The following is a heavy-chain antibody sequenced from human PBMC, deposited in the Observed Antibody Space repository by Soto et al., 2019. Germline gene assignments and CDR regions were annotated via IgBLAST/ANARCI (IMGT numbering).Heavy chain of an antibody. J-gene: IGHJ4*02. CDR2: IYYSGNT. CDR3: ARRYGDCFDY. Sequence: SETLSLTCTVSGASISSYYWSWIRQPPGKGLEWIGYIYYSGNTNYNPSLKSRVTISVDTSKNQFSLKLSSVTAADTAVYYCARRYGDCFDYWGQGTLVTVSS. V-gene: IGHV4-59*08. D-gene: IGHD4-17*01. CDR1: GASISSYY.